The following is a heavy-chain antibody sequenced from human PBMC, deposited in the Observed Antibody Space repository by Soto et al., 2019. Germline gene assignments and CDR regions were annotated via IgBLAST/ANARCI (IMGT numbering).Heavy chain of an antibody. CDR3: ARSPGIAVADY. Sequence: GASVKVSCKACGYTFTSYSMHWVRQAPGQRLEWMGWINAGNGNTKYSQKFQGRVTITRDTSASTAYMELSSLRSEDTVVYYCARSPGIAVADYWGQGTLVTVSS. CDR1: GYTFTSYS. J-gene: IGHJ4*02. D-gene: IGHD6-19*01. CDR2: INAGNGNT. V-gene: IGHV1-3*01.